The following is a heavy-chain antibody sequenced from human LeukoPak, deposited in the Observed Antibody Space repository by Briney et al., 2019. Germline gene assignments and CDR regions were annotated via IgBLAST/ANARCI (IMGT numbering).Heavy chain of an antibody. V-gene: IGHV3-53*01. Sequence: GGSLRLSCAASGFTVITNDMTWVRQAPGKGLEWVSVLYSDGNTKYADYVQGRLTISRDNSKNTLYLEMNSLSPDDTAVYYCARGVEPLAANTLAYWGQGTLVTVSS. D-gene: IGHD1-14*01. CDR3: ARGVEPLAANTLAY. CDR1: GFTVITND. CDR2: LYSDGNT. J-gene: IGHJ4*02.